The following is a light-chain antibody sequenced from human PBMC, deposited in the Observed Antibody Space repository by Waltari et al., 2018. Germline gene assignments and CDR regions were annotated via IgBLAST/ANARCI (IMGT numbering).Light chain of an antibody. V-gene: IGKV1-5*03. Sequence: DIQMTQSSSTLSASVGYRVIFGCRASQSISKWLAWYQQKPGKAPKLLIYKASTLESGVPSRFSGSGSGTEFTLTISSLQPEDFATYYCQQYNSYSLLSFGGGTKVEIK. CDR1: QSISKW. J-gene: IGKJ4*01. CDR3: QQYNSYSLLS. CDR2: KAS.